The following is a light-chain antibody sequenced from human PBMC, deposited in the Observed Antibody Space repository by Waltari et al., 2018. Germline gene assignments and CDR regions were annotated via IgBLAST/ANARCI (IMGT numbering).Light chain of an antibody. J-gene: IGKJ3*01. CDR3: QQYDRAPFN. CDR1: QSIGRS. V-gene: IGKV1-5*01. CDR2: EAS. Sequence: DIQMTQSPSSLSASVGDTVTITCQASQSIGRSLAWYQQTPGKAPRPLINEASTSETGVPSRFSGSRSGTEFTLIITTLQPEDFATYFCQQYDRAPFNFGPGTRLDVK.